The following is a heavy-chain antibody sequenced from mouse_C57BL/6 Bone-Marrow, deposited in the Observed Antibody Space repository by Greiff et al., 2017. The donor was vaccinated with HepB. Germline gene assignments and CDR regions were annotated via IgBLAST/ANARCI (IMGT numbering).Heavy chain of an antibody. CDR2: IWSGGST. CDR3: AREGNITTVDYFDY. Sequence: VKLVESGPGLVQPSQSLSITCTVSGFSLTSYGVHWVRQSPGKGLEWLGVIWSGGSTDYNAAFISRLSISKDNSKSQVFFKMNSLQADDTAIYYCAREGNITTVDYFDYWGQGTTLTVSS. J-gene: IGHJ2*01. D-gene: IGHD1-1*01. CDR1: GFSLTSYG. V-gene: IGHV2-2*01.